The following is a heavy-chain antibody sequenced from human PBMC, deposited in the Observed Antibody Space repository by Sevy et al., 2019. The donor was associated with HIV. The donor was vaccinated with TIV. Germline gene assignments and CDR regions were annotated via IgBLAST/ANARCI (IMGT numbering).Heavy chain of an antibody. CDR2: ISYDGSNK. CDR3: AREGDDYDELDGSMDFDY. J-gene: IGHJ4*02. Sequence: GGSLRLSCAASGFTFSSYAMHWVRQAPGKGLEWVAVISYDGSNKYYADSVKGRFTISRDNSKNTLYVQMNSLRAEETAVYYCAREGDDYDELDGSMDFDYWGQGTLVTVSS. D-gene: IGHD4-17*01. V-gene: IGHV3-30-3*01. CDR1: GFTFSSYA.